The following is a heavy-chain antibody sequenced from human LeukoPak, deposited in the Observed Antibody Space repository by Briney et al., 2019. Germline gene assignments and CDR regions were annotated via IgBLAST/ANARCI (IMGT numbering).Heavy chain of an antibody. D-gene: IGHD3-10*01. CDR3: AKDRRPTVSGGYFDL. CDR1: GFTFSSYS. J-gene: IGHJ2*01. V-gene: IGHV3-21*04. CDR2: ISSSSSYI. Sequence: KPGGSLRLSCAASGFTFSSYSMNWVRQAPGKGLEWVSSISSSSSYIYYADSVKGRFTISRDNAKNSLYLRMNSLRAEDTALYYCAKDRRPTVSGGYFDLWGRGTLVIVSS.